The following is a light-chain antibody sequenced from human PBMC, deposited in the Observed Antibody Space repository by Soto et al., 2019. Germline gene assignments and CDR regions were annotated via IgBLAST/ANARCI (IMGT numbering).Light chain of an antibody. CDR1: QGINNW. Sequence: DIQMTQSPSSVSASVGDRVTITCRASQGINNWLAWYQQKPGEPPKLLIYTTSNLQSGLPSRFSGSGSATDFTLTISSLQPEDFATYYCQHANSFPLTVGGGTKVEIK. J-gene: IGKJ4*01. CDR2: TTS. V-gene: IGKV1D-12*01. CDR3: QHANSFPLT.